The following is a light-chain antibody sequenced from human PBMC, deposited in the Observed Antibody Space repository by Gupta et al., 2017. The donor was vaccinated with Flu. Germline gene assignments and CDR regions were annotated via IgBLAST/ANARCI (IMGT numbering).Light chain of an antibody. CDR3: QQCDRSPFT. V-gene: IGKV1-39*01. CDR1: QSFSNS. J-gene: IGKJ3*01. Sequence: IQMTQSPSSLSASVGDRVTITCRASQSFSNSLNWYQQKPGKAPKLLIYAAFNLHSGVPSRFSGSGSGTDFTLTISRLQPEDFATYYCQQCDRSPFTFGHGTTLDIK. CDR2: AAF.